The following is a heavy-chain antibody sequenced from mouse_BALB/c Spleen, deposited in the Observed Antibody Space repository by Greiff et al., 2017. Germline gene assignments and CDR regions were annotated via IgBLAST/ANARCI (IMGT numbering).Heavy chain of an antibody. J-gene: IGHJ3*01. CDR3: ARGGNWFAY. V-gene: IGHV3-6*02. CDR2: ISYDGSN. CDR1: GYSITSGYS. Sequence: EVKLQESGPGLVKPSQSLSLTCSVTGYSITSGYSWNWIRQFPGNKLEWMGYISYDGSNNYNPSLKNRISITRDPSKNQFFLKLNSVTTEDTATYYCARGGNWFAYWGQGTLVTVSA. D-gene: IGHD2-1*01.